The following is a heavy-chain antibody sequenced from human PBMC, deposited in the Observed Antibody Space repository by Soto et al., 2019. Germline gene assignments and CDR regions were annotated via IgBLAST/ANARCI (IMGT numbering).Heavy chain of an antibody. CDR2: IQQDGGEQ. J-gene: IGHJ6*02. Sequence: PGGSLRLSCAASGFTFSNYWMSWVRQAPGKGLEWVANIQQDGGEQYYVDSVKGRFTISRDNAKNSLYLQMSSLRAEDTAVYYCTRGIRGSSGWSYYYGMDVWGQGTTVTVPS. D-gene: IGHD6-19*01. CDR3: TRGIRGSSGWSYYYGMDV. CDR1: GFTFSNYW. V-gene: IGHV3-7*03.